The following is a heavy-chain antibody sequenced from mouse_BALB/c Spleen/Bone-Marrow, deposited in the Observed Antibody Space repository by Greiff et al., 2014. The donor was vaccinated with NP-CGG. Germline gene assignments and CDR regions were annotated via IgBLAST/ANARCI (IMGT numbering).Heavy chain of an antibody. V-gene: IGHV14-3*02. J-gene: IGHJ3*01. Sequence: VQLQQSGAELVKPGASVKLSCTGSGFNSKDTYMHWVKQRPEQGLEWIGRIDPANGSTRYDPKFQGKATITADTSSNTAYLQLSSLTSEDTAVYYCAGSYRYTWFAYWGQGTMVTVSA. CDR1: GFNSKDTY. CDR3: AGSYRYTWFAY. D-gene: IGHD2-14*01. CDR2: IDPANGST.